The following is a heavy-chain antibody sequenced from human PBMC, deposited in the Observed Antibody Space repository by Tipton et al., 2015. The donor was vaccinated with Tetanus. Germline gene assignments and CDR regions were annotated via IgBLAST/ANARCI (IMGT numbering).Heavy chain of an antibody. Sequence: GSLRLSCAASGFTLSDYYMSWVRQAPGKGLEWLSYISGGSDVIYYADSVKGRFTISRDNAKNSLLLQMNSLRDEDTAVYYCARGLCTSSSCPKHYFDYWGQGTLVTVSS. CDR3: ARGLCTSSSCPKHYFDY. CDR1: GFTLSDYY. CDR2: ISGGSDVI. D-gene: IGHD2-2*01. V-gene: IGHV3-11*04. J-gene: IGHJ4*02.